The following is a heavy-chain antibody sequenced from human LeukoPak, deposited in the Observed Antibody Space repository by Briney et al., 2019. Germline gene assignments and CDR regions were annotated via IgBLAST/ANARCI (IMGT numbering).Heavy chain of an antibody. CDR1: GGSISSYY. CDR2: IYYSGST. Sequence: SETLSLTCTVSGGSISSYYWSWIRQPPGKGLEWIGYIYYSGSTNYNPSLKSRVTISVDTSKNQFSLKLSSVTAADTAVYYCARDGEYCSGGSCYSLGEFDPWGQGTLVTVSS. V-gene: IGHV4-59*01. J-gene: IGHJ5*02. D-gene: IGHD2-15*01. CDR3: ARDGEYCSGGSCYSLGEFDP.